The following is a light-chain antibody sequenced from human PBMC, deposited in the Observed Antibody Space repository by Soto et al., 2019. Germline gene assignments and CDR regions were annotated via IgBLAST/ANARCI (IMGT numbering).Light chain of an antibody. CDR1: SSNIGSNT. V-gene: IGLV1-44*01. J-gene: IGLJ3*02. CDR2: SNN. CDR3: AAWDDSLNGWV. Sequence: QSVLTQPPSASGTPGQRVTISCSGSSSNIGSNTVNWYQQLPGTAPKLLIYSNNQRLSGVPDRFSGSKSGTSASLASSGLPAEDEADYYCAAWDDSLNGWVFGGGTKLTVL.